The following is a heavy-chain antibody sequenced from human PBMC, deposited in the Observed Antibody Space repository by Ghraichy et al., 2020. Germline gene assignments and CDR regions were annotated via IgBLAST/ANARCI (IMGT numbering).Heavy chain of an antibody. CDR3: ARRFGELIRNYYYYYYMDV. CDR2: INHSGST. CDR1: GGSFSGYY. V-gene: IGHV4-34*01. J-gene: IGHJ6*03. D-gene: IGHD3-10*01. Sequence: SQTLSLTCAVYGGSFSGYYWSWIRQPPGKGLEWIGEINHSGSTNYNPSLKSRVTISVDTSKNQFSLKLSSVTAAETAVYYWARRFGELIRNYYYYYYMDVWGKGTTVTVSS.